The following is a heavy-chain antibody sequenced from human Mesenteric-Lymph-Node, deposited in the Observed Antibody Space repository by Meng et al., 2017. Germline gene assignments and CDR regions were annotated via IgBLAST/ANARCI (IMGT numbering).Heavy chain of an antibody. V-gene: IGHV3-30*04. Sequence: GESLKISCAASGFTFSSYAMHWVRQAPGKGLEWVAVISYDGSNKYYADSVKGRFTISRDNSKNSLYLQMHSLRAEDTAVYYCAKKTVGSGYQPFDYWGQGTLVTVSS. J-gene: IGHJ4*02. CDR3: AKKTVGSGYQPFDY. CDR1: GFTFSSYA. CDR2: ISYDGSNK. D-gene: IGHD3-22*01.